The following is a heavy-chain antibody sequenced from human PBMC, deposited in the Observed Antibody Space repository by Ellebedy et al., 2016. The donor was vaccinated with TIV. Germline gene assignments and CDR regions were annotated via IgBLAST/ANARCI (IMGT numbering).Heavy chain of an antibody. V-gene: IGHV3-72*01. J-gene: IGHJ4*02. CDR1: GFTFSDHY. CDR2: SRNKASSYST. Sequence: GGSLRLXCAASGFTFSDHYMDWVRQAPGKGLEWVGRSRNKASSYSTEYAASVKGRFTISRDDSKNTLYLQMNSLKTEDTAVYYCTTSTYYYDSSGYYYLDYWGQGTLVTVSS. CDR3: TTSTYYYDSSGYYYLDY. D-gene: IGHD3-22*01.